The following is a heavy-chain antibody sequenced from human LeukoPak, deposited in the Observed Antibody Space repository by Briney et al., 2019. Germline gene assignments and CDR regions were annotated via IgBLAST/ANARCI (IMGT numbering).Heavy chain of an antibody. V-gene: IGHV4-34*01. J-gene: IGHJ6*02. CDR1: GGSFSGYY. CDR3: ARTFRARYYYYGMDV. D-gene: IGHD1-14*01. CDR2: INHSGST. Sequence: PSETLSLTCAVYGGSFSGYYWSWIRQPPGKGLEWIGEINHSGSTNYNPSLESRVTISVDTSKNQFSLKLSSVTAADTAVYYCARTFRARYYYYGMDVWGQGTTVTVSS.